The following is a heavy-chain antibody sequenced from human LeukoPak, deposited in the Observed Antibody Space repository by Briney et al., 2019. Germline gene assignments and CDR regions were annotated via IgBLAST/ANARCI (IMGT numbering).Heavy chain of an antibody. CDR1: GGSISSSSYY. V-gene: IGHV4-39*07. J-gene: IGHJ6*03. Sequence: SETLSLTCTVSGGSISSSSYYWGWIRQPPGKGLEWIGSIYYSGSTYYNPSLKSRVTISVDTSKNQFSLKLSSVTAADTAVYYCARLGGGYYYYYYMDVWGKGTTVTISS. CDR2: IYYSGST. CDR3: ARLGGGYYYYYYMDV.